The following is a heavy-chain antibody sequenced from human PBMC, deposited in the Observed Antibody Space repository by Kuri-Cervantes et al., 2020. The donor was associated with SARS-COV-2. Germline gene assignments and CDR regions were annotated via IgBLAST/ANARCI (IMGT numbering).Heavy chain of an antibody. V-gene: IGHV3-43*01. J-gene: IGHJ6*03. CDR2: ISWDGGST. CDR3: ARDGVSLKGYYYYYMDV. D-gene: IGHD2-15*01. Sequence: GESLKISCAASGFTFDDYTMHWVRQAPGKGLEWVSLISWDGGSTYYADSVKGRFTISRDNSKNTLYLQMNSLRAEDAAVYYCARDGVSLKGYYYYYMDVWGKGTTVTVSS. CDR1: GFTFDDYT.